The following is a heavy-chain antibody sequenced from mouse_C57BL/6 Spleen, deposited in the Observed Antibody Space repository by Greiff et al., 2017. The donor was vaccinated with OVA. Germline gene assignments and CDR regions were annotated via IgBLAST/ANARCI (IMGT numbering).Heavy chain of an antibody. V-gene: IGHV1-42*01. D-gene: IGHD1-1*01. J-gene: IGHJ4*01. Sequence: EVMLVESGPELVKPGASVKISCKASGYSFTGYYMNWVKQSPEKSLEWIGEINPSTGGTTYNQKFKAKATLTVDKSSSTAYMQLKSLTSEDSAVYYCASYYGSSYAMDYWGQGTSVTVSS. CDR1: GYSFTGYY. CDR2: INPSTGGT. CDR3: ASYYGSSYAMDY.